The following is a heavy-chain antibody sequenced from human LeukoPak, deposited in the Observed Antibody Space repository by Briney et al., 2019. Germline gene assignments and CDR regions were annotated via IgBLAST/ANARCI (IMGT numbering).Heavy chain of an antibody. CDR3: TTARGSGLQYFQH. Sequence: GGSLRLSCAASGFTFSNAWMNWVRQAPGKGLEWVGRIKSKTDGGTTDCAAPVKGRFTISRDDSKNTLYLQMNSLKTEDTAVYYCTTARGSGLQYFQHWGQGTLVTVSS. V-gene: IGHV3-15*07. J-gene: IGHJ1*01. D-gene: IGHD1-26*01. CDR1: GFTFSNAW. CDR2: IKSKTDGGTT.